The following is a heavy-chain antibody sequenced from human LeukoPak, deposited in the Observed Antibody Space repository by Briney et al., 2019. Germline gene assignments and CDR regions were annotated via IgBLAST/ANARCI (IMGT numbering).Heavy chain of an antibody. D-gene: IGHD1-14*01. V-gene: IGHV4-38-2*02. CDR1: GYSITTTYY. J-gene: IGHJ2*01. CDR2: IYHSGTT. Sequence: SETLSLTCTVSGYSITTTYYWGWIRQSPRKGLEWIGGIYHSGTTYYNPSLKSRVTMSVETSQNQFSLKVRSVTAADTAVYYCARALITEGVNFDLWGRGTLVTVPS. CDR3: ARALITEGVNFDL.